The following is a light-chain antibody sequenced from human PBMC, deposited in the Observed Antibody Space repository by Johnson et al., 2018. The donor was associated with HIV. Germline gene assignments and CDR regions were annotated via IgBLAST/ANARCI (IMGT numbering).Light chain of an antibody. J-gene: IGLJ1*01. CDR1: SSNIGNNY. CDR2: ENN. V-gene: IGLV1-51*02. CDR3: GTWDSSLGAFYV. Sequence: SVLTQPPSVSAAPGQKVTISCSGSSSNIGNNYVSWYQQLPGTAPKLLIYENNKRPSGIPDRFSGSKSGTSATLGITGLQTGDEADYYCGTWDSSLGAFYVFGTGTKVTVL.